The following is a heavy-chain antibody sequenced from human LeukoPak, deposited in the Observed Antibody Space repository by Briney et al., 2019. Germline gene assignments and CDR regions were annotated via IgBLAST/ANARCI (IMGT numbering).Heavy chain of an antibody. Sequence: ASVKVSCKASGGTFSSYAISWVRQAPGQGLEWMGIINPSGGSTSYAQKFQGRVTMTTDTSTRTVYMELRSLRSDDTAVYYCAKDRALLKWISLDAFDVWGQGTMVTVSS. J-gene: IGHJ3*01. CDR2: INPSGGST. CDR3: AKDRALLKWISLDAFDV. CDR1: GGTFSSYA. D-gene: IGHD2-2*03. V-gene: IGHV1-46*01.